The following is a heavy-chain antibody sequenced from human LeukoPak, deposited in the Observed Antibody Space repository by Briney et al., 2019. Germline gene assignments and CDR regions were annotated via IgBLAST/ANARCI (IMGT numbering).Heavy chain of an antibody. CDR1: GFTFSSYG. V-gene: IGHV3-30*18. D-gene: IGHD4-23*01. CDR2: ISYDGSNK. CDR3: AKAHYPHYGGNQYYFDY. Sequence: PGGSLRLSCAASGFTFSSYGMHWVRQAPGKGLERVAVISYDGSNKYYADSVKGRFAISRDNSKNTLYLQMNSLRAEDTAVYYCAKAHYPHYGGNQYYFDYWGQGTLVTVSS. J-gene: IGHJ4*02.